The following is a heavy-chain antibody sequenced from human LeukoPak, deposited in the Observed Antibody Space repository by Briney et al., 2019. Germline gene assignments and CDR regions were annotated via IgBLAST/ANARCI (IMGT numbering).Heavy chain of an antibody. CDR2: ISGDGTTT. D-gene: IGHD3-10*01. Sequence: TGGSLRLSCAASGFTFSSYWMLWVRQPPGKGLVWVSRISGDGTTTDYADSVKGRFTISRDNVKNTLYLQMNSLRAEDTAVYYCARDYYGSGDYWGQGTLVTVSS. CDR1: GFTFSSYW. CDR3: ARDYYGSGDY. V-gene: IGHV3-74*01. J-gene: IGHJ4*02.